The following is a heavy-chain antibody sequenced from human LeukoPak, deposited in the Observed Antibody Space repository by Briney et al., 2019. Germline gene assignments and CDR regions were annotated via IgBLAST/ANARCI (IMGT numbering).Heavy chain of an antibody. CDR2: ISGIGSTI. CDR1: GFTFSDYY. V-gene: IGHV3-11*01. D-gene: IGHD6-13*01. Sequence: GGSLRLSCAASGFTFSDYYVTWTRQAPGKGLEWVSYISGIGSTIYYADSVKGRFTISRDNAKNSLYLQMNTLRAEDTAVYYCARVAAAHGMDVWGQGTTVTVSS. CDR3: ARVAAAHGMDV. J-gene: IGHJ6*02.